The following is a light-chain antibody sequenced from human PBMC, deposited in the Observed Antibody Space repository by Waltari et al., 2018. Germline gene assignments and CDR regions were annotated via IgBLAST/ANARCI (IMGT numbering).Light chain of an antibody. CDR2: VNSDGSH. V-gene: IGLV4-69*01. CDR3: QTGGHGTWV. Sequence: QLVLTQSPSASASLGASVKPTCTLSRGHSSNVIAWHQQQPEKGPRYLMKVNSDGSHSKGDEIPDRFSGSSSGAERHLTISSLQSEDEADYYCQTGGHGTWVFGGGTKLTVL. J-gene: IGLJ3*02. CDR1: RGHSSNV.